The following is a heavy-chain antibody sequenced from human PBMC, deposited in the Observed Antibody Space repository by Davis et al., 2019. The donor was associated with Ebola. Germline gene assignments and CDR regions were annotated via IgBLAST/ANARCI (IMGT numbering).Heavy chain of an antibody. D-gene: IGHD5-18*01. CDR2: INPNSGGT. V-gene: IGHV1-2*02. CDR1: GYTFTGYY. Sequence: ASVKVSCKASGYTFTGYYMHWVRQAPGQGLEWMGWINPNSGGTNYAQKFQGRVTMTRDTSISTAYMELSRLRSDDTAVYYWAGSDTAMVRGYYYNGMDVWGQGTTVTVSS. J-gene: IGHJ6*02. CDR3: AGSDTAMVRGYYYNGMDV.